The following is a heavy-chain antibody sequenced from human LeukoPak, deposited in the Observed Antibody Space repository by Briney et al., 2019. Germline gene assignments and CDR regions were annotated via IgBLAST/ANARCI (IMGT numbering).Heavy chain of an antibody. CDR3: AREKYSSSPFRY. V-gene: IGHV3-48*03. D-gene: IGHD6-13*01. J-gene: IGHJ4*02. CDR2: ISSSGSTI. CDR1: GFTFSSYE. Sequence: GGSLRLSCAASGFTFSSYEMNWVRQAPGKGLEWVSYISSSGSTIYYADSVKGRFTISRDNAKNSLYLQMNSLRAEDTAVYYWAREKYSSSPFRYRGQGTLVTVSS.